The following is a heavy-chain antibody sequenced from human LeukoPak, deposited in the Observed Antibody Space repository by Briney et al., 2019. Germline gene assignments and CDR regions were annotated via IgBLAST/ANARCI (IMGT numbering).Heavy chain of an antibody. CDR1: GFTLRSYS. J-gene: IGHJ5*02. V-gene: IGHV3-21*06. CDR2: INWGSNHI. CDR3: AKDPYRVVVATGNYLDP. Sequence: GGSLRLSCAASGFTLRSYSMSWVRQAPGKGLEWVSSINWGSNHIYYADAVQGRFTISRDNAKNSLYLQMNSLRVEDTAVYYCAKDPYRVVVATGNYLDPWGQGTLVTVSA. D-gene: IGHD2-21*01.